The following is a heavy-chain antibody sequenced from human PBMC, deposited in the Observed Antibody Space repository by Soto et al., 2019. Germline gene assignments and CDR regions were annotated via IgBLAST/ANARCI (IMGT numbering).Heavy chain of an antibody. CDR2: IYWDDDK. J-gene: IGHJ4*02. CDR1: GFSVNTSGVG. D-gene: IGHD6-19*01. CDR3: AHRALAGTYFFDY. Sequence: QITLKESGPTLVKPTQTLTLTCTLSGFSVNTSGVGVGWIRQPPGKTLEWLSLIYWDDDKRYNPSLRGRLTGTKDASKNQVVLTMTNMDPADTATYYCAHRALAGTYFFDYWSQGTLVTVSS. V-gene: IGHV2-5*02.